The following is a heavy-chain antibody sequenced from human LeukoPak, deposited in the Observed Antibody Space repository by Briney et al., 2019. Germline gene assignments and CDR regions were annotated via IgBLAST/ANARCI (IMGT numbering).Heavy chain of an antibody. V-gene: IGHV3-33*01. D-gene: IGHD4-17*01. CDR1: GFTFSSYG. CDR3: ARDLPYGDYNGGLDY. Sequence: PGGSLRLSCAASGFTFSSYGMHWVRQAPGKGLEWVAAIWYDGSNKYYADSVKGRFTISRDNSKNTLYLQMNSLRAEDTAVYYCARDLPYGDYNGGLDYWGQGTLVTVSS. J-gene: IGHJ4*02. CDR2: IWYDGSNK.